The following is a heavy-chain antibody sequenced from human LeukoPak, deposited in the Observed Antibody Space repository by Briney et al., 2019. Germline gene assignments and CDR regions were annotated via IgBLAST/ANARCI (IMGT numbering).Heavy chain of an antibody. CDR1: GYTFTGYY. D-gene: IGHD6-19*01. Sequence: ASVKVSCKASGYTFTGYYMHWVRQAPGQGLEWMGWINPNSGGTNYAQKFQGRVTMTRDTSISTAYLELSSLRSDDTAVYHCAGQWLGAEYFQHWGQGTLVTVSS. CDR2: INPNSGGT. V-gene: IGHV1-2*02. CDR3: AGQWLGAEYFQH. J-gene: IGHJ1*01.